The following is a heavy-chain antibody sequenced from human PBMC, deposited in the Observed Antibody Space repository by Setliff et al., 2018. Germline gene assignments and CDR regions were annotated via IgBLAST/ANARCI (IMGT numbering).Heavy chain of an antibody. D-gene: IGHD3-9*01. J-gene: IGHJ4*02. CDR3: AHSTTFDLHHDY. Sequence: SETLSLTCTVSGGSISSYYWSWIRQPPGKGLEWIGYIYASGSTNYNPSLKSRVTLSVDTSKNQFSLKVSSVTAADTAVYYCAHSTTFDLHHDYWGQGALVTVSS. CDR1: GGSISSYY. V-gene: IGHV4-4*08. CDR2: IYASGST.